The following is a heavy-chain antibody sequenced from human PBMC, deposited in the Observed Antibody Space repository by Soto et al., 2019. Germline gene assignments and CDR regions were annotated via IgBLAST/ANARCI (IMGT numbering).Heavy chain of an antibody. CDR2: IYYSGST. J-gene: IGHJ6*03. D-gene: IGHD3-3*01. Sequence: PSETLSLTCTVSGGSISSSSYYWGWIRQPPGKGLEWIGSIYYSGSTYYNPSLKSRVTISVDTSKNQFSLKLSSVTAADTAVYYCARHETPYYDFWSGYHTAYYYYYMDVWGKGTTVT. CDR1: GGSISSSSYY. CDR3: ARHETPYYDFWSGYHTAYYYYYMDV. V-gene: IGHV4-39*01.